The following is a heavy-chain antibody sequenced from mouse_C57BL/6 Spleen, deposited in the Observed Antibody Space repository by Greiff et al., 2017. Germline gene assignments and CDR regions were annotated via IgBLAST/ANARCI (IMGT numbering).Heavy chain of an antibody. Sequence: VQLQQSGPGLVAPSQSLSITCTVSGFSLTSYAISWVRQPPGKGLEWLGVIWTGGGTNYNSALKSRLSISKDNSKSQVFLKMNSLQTDDTARYYCARGDDGYYDPFDYWGQGTTLTVSS. CDR1: GFSLTSYA. D-gene: IGHD2-3*01. CDR2: IWTGGGT. V-gene: IGHV2-9-1*01. J-gene: IGHJ2*01. CDR3: ARGDDGYYDPFDY.